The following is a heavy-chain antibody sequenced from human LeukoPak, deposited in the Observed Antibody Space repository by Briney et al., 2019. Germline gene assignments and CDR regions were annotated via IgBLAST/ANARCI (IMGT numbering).Heavy chain of an antibody. CDR2: ISYDGSNK. CDR3: AKSHYRGFGELFSNFDY. Sequence: GRSLRLSCAASGFTFSSYGMHRVRQAPGKGLEWVAVISYDGSNKYYADSVKGRFTISRDNSKNTLYLQMNSLRAEDTAVYYCAKSHYRGFGELFSNFDYWGQGTLVTVSS. D-gene: IGHD3-10*01. V-gene: IGHV3-30*18. J-gene: IGHJ4*02. CDR1: GFTFSSYG.